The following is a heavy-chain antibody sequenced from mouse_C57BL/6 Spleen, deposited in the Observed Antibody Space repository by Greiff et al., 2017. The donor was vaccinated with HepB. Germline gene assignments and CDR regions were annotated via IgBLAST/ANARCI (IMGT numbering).Heavy chain of an antibody. CDR3: ARGGLYYAMDY. CDR1: GYTFTSYW. Sequence: QVQLQQPGAELVRPGSSVKLSCKASGYTFTSYWLDWVKQRPGQGLEWIGNIYPSDSETHYNQKFKDKATLTVDKSSSTAYMQLSSLTSEDSAVYYWARGGLYYAMDYWGQGTSVTVSS. V-gene: IGHV1-61*01. J-gene: IGHJ4*01. CDR2: IYPSDSET.